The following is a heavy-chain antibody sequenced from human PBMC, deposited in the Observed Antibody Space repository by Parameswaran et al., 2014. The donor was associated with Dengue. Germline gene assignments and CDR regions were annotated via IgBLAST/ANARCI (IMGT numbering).Heavy chain of an antibody. CDR1: GGSISSSSYY. CDR2: IYYSGST. D-gene: IGHD6-19*01. V-gene: IGHV4-39*01. Sequence: SETLSLTCTVSGGSISSSSYYWGWIRQPPGKGLEWIGSIYYSGSTYYNPSLKSRVTISVDTSKNQFSLKLSSVTAADTAVYYCARHSPSSGWYNSNNWFDPWGQGTLVTVSS. CDR3: ARHSPSSGWYNSNNWFDP. J-gene: IGHJ5*02.